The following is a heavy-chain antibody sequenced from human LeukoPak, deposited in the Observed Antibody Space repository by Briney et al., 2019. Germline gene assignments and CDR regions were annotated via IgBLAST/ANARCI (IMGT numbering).Heavy chain of an antibody. Sequence: PGGSLRLSCAASGFTFSSYAMNWVRQAPGKGLEWVSVISGSGGSTYYADSVKGRFTISRDNSKNTLYLQMNSLTAEDTAVYYCARDHYDIGKFFDYWGQGTLVTVSS. CDR3: ARDHYDIGKFFDY. V-gene: IGHV3-23*01. D-gene: IGHD3-9*01. J-gene: IGHJ4*02. CDR2: ISGSGGST. CDR1: GFTFSSYA.